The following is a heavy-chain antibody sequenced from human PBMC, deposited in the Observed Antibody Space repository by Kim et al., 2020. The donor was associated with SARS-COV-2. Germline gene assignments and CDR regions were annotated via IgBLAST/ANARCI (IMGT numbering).Heavy chain of an antibody. J-gene: IGHJ4*02. D-gene: IGHD1-26*01. Sequence: GGSLRLSCAASGFTFSSYSMNWVRQAPGKGLEWVSYISSSSSTIYYADSVKGRFTISRDNAKNSLYLQMNSLRDEDTAVYYCAREGSEWELLAINYWGQGTLVTVSS. V-gene: IGHV3-48*02. CDR3: AREGSEWELLAINY. CDR1: GFTFSSYS. CDR2: ISSSSSTI.